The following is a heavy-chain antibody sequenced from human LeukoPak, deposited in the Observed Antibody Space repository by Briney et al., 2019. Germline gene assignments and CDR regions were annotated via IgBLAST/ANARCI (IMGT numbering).Heavy chain of an antibody. J-gene: IGHJ3*02. Sequence: PSETLSLTCTVSGGSISSYYWSWIRQPAGKGLEWIGRIYTSGSTNYNPSLKSRVTMSVDTSKNQFSLKLSSVTAADTAVYYCARDRIEMATIVWGDAFDIWGQGTMVTVSS. CDR3: ARDRIEMATIVWGDAFDI. D-gene: IGHD5-24*01. V-gene: IGHV4-4*07. CDR2: IYTSGST. CDR1: GGSISSYY.